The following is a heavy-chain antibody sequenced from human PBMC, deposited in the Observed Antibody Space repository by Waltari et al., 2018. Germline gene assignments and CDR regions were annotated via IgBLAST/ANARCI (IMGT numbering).Heavy chain of an antibody. CDR1: GFGIGTCA. J-gene: IGHJ4*02. D-gene: IGHD6-19*01. Sequence: LESGGGLAQPGGSLRVSCAASGFGIGTCAMSWVRQAPGKGLEWVSSITRQATTYYAGSVRGRFVISRDDSDNKVHLQMNGLNADDTATYYCAKDHPSDGWPAFDSWGQGTQVIVSS. CDR2: ITRQATT. V-gene: IGHV3-23*01. CDR3: AKDHPSDGWPAFDS.